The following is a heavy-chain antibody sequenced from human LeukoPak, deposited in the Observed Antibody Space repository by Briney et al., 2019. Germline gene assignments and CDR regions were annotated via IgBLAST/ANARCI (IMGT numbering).Heavy chain of an antibody. D-gene: IGHD1-26*01. Sequence: ASVKVSCKASGYTFTGYYMHWVRQATGQGLEWMGWMNPNSGNTGYAQKFQGRVTMTRNTSISTAYMELSSLRSEDTAVYYCARGLGGSYYDLVYWGQGTLVTVSS. CDR3: ARGLGGSYYDLVY. CDR1: GYTFTGYY. J-gene: IGHJ4*02. CDR2: MNPNSGNT. V-gene: IGHV1-8*02.